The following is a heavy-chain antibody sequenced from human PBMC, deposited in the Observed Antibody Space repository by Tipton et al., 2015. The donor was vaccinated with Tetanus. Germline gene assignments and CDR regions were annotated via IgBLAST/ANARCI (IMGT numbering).Heavy chain of an antibody. CDR3: ARLGRNSLGAFDV. D-gene: IGHD7-27*01. CDR2: IQNDGGET. CDR1: GSTFREYW. V-gene: IGHV3-7*03. Sequence: SLRLSCAASGSTFREYWMSWVRQAPGKGLEWVANIQNDGGETYHLESVRGRFTISRDNGKNSVYLQMNSPRPEDTAVYYCARLGRNSLGAFDVWGQGTLVSVSS. J-gene: IGHJ3*01.